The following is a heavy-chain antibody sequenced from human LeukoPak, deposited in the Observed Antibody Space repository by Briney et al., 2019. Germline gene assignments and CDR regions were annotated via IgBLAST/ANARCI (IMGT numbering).Heavy chain of an antibody. V-gene: IGHV3-23*01. CDR2: ISGIGGST. CDR3: AKDRASYDFWSGYYANVI. Sequence: PGGSLRLSCAASGFTFSSYALSWVRQAPGKGLEWVSAISGIGGSTYYADSVKGRFTISRDNSKNTLYLQMNSLRAEDTAVYYCAKDRASYDFWSGYYANVIWGQGTLVTVSS. J-gene: IGHJ4*02. CDR1: GFTFSSYA. D-gene: IGHD3-3*01.